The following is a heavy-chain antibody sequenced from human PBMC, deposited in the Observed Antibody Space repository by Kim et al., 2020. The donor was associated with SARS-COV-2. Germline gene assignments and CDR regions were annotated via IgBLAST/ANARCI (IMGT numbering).Heavy chain of an antibody. Sequence: ASVKVSCKASGYTFTSYAMNWVRQAPGQGLEWMGWINTNTGNPTYAQGFTGRFVFSLDTSVSTAYLQISSLKAEDTAVYYCARAEEDYDSSGYYYEAVDYWGQGTLVTVSS. CDR3: ARAEEDYDSSGYYYEAVDY. CDR2: INTNTGNP. J-gene: IGHJ4*02. D-gene: IGHD3-22*01. V-gene: IGHV7-4-1*02. CDR1: GYTFTSYA.